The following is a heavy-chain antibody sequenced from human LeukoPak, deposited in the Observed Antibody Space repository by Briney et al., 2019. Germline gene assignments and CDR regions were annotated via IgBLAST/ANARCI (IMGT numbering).Heavy chain of an antibody. CDR2: IYYSGST. Sequence: AETLSLTCTVSGGSISSYYWSWIRQPPGKGLEWIGYIYYSGSTNYNPALKSRVTISVDPSKTQFSLKLSSVTAGATAVYYCARSLHFLPNYFDYWGQGTLVTVSS. CDR3: ARSLHFLPNYFDY. J-gene: IGHJ4*02. D-gene: IGHD3-16*02. CDR1: GGSISSYY. V-gene: IGHV4-59*08.